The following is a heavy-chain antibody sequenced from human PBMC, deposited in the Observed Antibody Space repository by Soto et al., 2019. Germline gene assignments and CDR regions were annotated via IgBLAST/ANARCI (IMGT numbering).Heavy chain of an antibody. CDR1: GGSIRSGGYY. J-gene: IGHJ4*02. V-gene: IGHV4-31*03. CDR3: ARDQPRGYSCGSFDY. D-gene: IGHD5-18*01. Sequence: QVQLQESGPGLVKPSQTLSLTCTVSGGSIRSGGYYWSWIRQHPGKGLEWIGYIYYSGSTYYNPSLKSRVTISVDTSKNQFSLKLSSVTAADTAVYYCARDQPRGYSCGSFDYWGQGTRVTVSS. CDR2: IYYSGST.